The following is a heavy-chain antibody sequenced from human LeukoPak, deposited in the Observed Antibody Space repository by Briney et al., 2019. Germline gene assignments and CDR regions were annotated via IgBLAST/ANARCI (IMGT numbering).Heavy chain of an antibody. CDR2: INPNSGGT. D-gene: IGHD6-6*01. J-gene: IGHJ4*02. CDR1: GYTFTGRY. CDR3: ARSTYSSSSARLWSSSWHYFDY. V-gene: IGHV1-2*02. Sequence: ASVKVSCKASGYTFTGRYMHWVRQAPGQGLEWMGWINPNSGGTNYAQKFQGRVTMTRDTSISTAYMELSRLRSDDTAVYYCARSTYSSSSARLWSSSWHYFDYWGQGTLVTVSS.